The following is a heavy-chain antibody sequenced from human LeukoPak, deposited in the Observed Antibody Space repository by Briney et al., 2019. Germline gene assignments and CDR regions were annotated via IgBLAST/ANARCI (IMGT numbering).Heavy chain of an antibody. CDR3: ARDVCDL. J-gene: IGHJ5*02. CDR1: GFTLSTYW. V-gene: IGHV3-7*01. Sequence: GGSLRLSCALSGFTLSTYWMGWVRQAPGKGVEWLANINQGGSEKYYVDSVKGGFTISSHNAMNSLFLQMNSLRAEDTAVYYCARDVCDLWGQGTLVTVSS. CDR2: INQGGSEK.